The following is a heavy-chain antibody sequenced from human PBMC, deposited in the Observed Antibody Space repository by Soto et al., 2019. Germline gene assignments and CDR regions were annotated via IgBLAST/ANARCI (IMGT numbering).Heavy chain of an antibody. D-gene: IGHD6-13*01. J-gene: IGHJ4*02. CDR2: INPNSGGT. V-gene: IGHV1-2*02. CDR1: GYTFTGYY. Sequence: ASVKVSCKASGYTFTGYYMHWVLQAPGQGLEWMGWINPNSGGTNYAQKFQGRVTMTRDTSISTAYMELSRLRSDDTAVYYCARYGRYSSSWYNIDYWGQGTLVTVSS. CDR3: ARYGRYSSSWYNIDY.